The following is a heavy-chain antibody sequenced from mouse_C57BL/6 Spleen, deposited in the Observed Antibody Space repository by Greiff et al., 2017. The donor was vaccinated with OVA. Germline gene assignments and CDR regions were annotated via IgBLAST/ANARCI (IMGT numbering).Heavy chain of an antibody. CDR2: ISSGSSTI. D-gene: IGHD1-1*01. Sequence: DVKLVESGGGLVKPGGSLKLSCAASGFTFSDYGMHWVRQAPEKGLEWVAYISSGSSTIYYADTVKGRFTISRDNAKNTLFLQMTSLRSEDTAMYYCARPRTTVVATNFDVWGTGTTVTVSS. V-gene: IGHV5-17*01. CDR3: ARPRTTVVATNFDV. J-gene: IGHJ1*03. CDR1: GFTFSDYG.